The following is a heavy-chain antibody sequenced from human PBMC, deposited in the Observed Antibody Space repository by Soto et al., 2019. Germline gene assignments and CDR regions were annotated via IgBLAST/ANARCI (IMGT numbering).Heavy chain of an antibody. Sequence: GGSLRLSCAASGFTFSSYWMSWVRQAPGKGLEWVANIKQDGSEKYYVDSVKGRFTISRDNAKNSLYLQMNSLTAEDTAVYYCARDTAMVTGLSDYWGQGTLVTVSS. V-gene: IGHV3-7*05. D-gene: IGHD5-18*01. CDR2: IKQDGSEK. CDR1: GFTFSSYW. CDR3: ARDTAMVTGLSDY. J-gene: IGHJ4*02.